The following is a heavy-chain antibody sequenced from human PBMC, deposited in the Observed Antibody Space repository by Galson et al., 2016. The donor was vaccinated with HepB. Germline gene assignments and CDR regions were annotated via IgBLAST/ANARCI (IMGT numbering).Heavy chain of an antibody. CDR3: GRWCSNLGRAFDI. CDR2: IYPGDSHT. CDR1: GYIFSDYW. D-gene: IGHD3-16*01. J-gene: IGHJ3*02. Sequence: QSGAEVKKPGESLKVSCKASGYIFSDYWIGWVRQRPGKGLEWMGIIYPGDSHTRYSPSFQGQVTISADKSISTAYLQWSSLKTSDTAKYYCGRWCSNLGRAFDIWGQGTTVTVSS. V-gene: IGHV5-51*01.